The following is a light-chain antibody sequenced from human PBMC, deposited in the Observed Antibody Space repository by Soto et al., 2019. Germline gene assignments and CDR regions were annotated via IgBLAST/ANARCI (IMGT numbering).Light chain of an antibody. Sequence: EIVLTQSPATLSLSPGERATLSCRASQSVSSYLAWYQQKPGQAPRLLIYDASNMATGIPARFSGSGSGTDFTLTISSPEPEDFAVYYCQQRSNWPLTFGGGTKVEIK. CDR3: QQRSNWPLT. CDR1: QSVSSY. CDR2: DAS. J-gene: IGKJ4*01. V-gene: IGKV3-11*01.